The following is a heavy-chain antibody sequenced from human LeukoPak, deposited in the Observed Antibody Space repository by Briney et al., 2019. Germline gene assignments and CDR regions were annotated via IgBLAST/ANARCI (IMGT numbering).Heavy chain of an antibody. CDR3: AKDLMAPTLYYFDS. D-gene: IGHD5-24*01. J-gene: IGHJ4*02. V-gene: IGHV3-23*01. CDR2: ISGSGDNK. CDR1: GFTFSNYA. Sequence: GGSLRLSCAASGFTFSNYAMSWVRQAPGKGLEWVSGISGSGDNKQYADSVKGRFTIFRDDSKNTLYLQMNSLRAEDTAVYYCAKDLMAPTLYYFDSWGQGTLVTVSS.